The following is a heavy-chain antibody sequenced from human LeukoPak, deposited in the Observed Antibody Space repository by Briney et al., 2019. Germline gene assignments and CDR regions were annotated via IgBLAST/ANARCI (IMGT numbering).Heavy chain of an antibody. D-gene: IGHD6-13*01. V-gene: IGHV3-23*01. Sequence: GGSLRLSCAASGFTFSSYAMSWVRQAPGKGLEWVSAISGSGGSTYYADSVKGRFTISRDNSKNTLYLQMNSLRAEDTAVYYCAKVPSSSWYVYYFDYWGQGTLDTVSS. CDR3: AKVPSSSWYVYYFDY. CDR1: GFTFSSYA. CDR2: ISGSGGST. J-gene: IGHJ4*02.